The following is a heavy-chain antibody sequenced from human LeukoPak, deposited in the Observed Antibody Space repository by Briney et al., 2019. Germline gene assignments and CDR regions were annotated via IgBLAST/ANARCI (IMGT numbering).Heavy chain of an antibody. Sequence: PSETLSLTCTVSGVSISSYYWSWIRQPPGKGLEWIGYIYYSGSTNYNPSLKSRVTISVDTSKNQFSLKLSSVTAADTAVYYCARGTPLIDCGGDCYPFDYWGQGTLVTVSS. CDR1: GVSISSYY. D-gene: IGHD2-21*02. V-gene: IGHV4-59*01. J-gene: IGHJ4*02. CDR3: ARGTPLIDCGGDCYPFDY. CDR2: IYYSGST.